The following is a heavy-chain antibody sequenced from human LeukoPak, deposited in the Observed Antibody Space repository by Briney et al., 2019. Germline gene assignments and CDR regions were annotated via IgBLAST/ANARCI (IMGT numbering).Heavy chain of an antibody. V-gene: IGHV1-46*01. Sequence: APVKLSCKASGYTFTSYLMHWVRQAPGQGLEWVGLINPSGGTTKYAQRFQGRVTMTRDTSISTAYMELSRLRSDDTAVYYCARDLADIVVVPAAIQMAHWGQGTLVTVSS. CDR3: ARDLADIVVVPAAIQMAH. J-gene: IGHJ4*02. CDR2: INPSGGTT. CDR1: GYTFTSYL. D-gene: IGHD2-2*01.